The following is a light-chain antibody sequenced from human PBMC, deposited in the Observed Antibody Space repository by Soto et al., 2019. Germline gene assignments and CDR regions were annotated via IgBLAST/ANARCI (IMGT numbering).Light chain of an antibody. Sequence: QSALTQPVSVSGSPGQSITISCTGTSSDVGSYNTVSWYQQHPGKVPKLMIYEVSNRPSGVSNRFSASKSGNTASLTISELQAEDEADYYCSSETSSKTLLFGGGTKVTVL. J-gene: IGLJ2*01. CDR1: SSDVGSYNT. CDR2: EVS. V-gene: IGLV2-14*01. CDR3: SSETSSKTLL.